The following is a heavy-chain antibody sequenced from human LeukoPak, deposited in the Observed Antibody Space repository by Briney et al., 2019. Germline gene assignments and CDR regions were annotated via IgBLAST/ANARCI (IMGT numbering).Heavy chain of an antibody. CDR1: GGSISSYY. V-gene: IGHV4-59*01. Sequence: PSETLSLTCTVSGGSISSYYWSWIRQPPGKGLEWIGYIYYSGSTNYNPSLKSRVTISVDTSKNQFSLKLSSVTAADTAVYYCARGGYCGGDCYFYYWGQGTLDTVSS. D-gene: IGHD2-21*02. CDR2: IYYSGST. CDR3: ARGGYCGGDCYFYY. J-gene: IGHJ4*02.